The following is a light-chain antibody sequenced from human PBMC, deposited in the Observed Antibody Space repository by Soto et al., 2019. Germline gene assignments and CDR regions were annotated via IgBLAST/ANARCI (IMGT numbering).Light chain of an antibody. CDR2: GAS. J-gene: IGKJ5*01. CDR1: QSVSRN. Sequence: IMMWHSPATLSVNTGARATLSCRASQSVSRNLAWYQQKPGQAPRLLIYGASTRATGIPARFSGSGSGTEFTLTISSLQSEDFAVCFCQHYGRFFGQVRLLAV. CDR3: QHYGRF. V-gene: IGKV3-15*01.